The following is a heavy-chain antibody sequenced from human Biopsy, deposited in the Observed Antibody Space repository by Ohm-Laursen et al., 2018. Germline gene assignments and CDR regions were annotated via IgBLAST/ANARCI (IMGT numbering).Heavy chain of an antibody. D-gene: IGHD3-10*01. J-gene: IGHJ4*02. CDR2: ISYDGSHQ. CDR3: VTDRLDDITKVRGIMTD. CDR1: GFTFTSYG. V-gene: IGHV3-30*03. Sequence: SLRLSCAAPGFTFTSYGMHWVRQAPGKGLEWVAVISYDGSHQYYADSVKGRFTISRDNSKNSLYLHITTLRVEDTAVYYCVTDRLDDITKVRGIMTDWGQGTLVIVSS.